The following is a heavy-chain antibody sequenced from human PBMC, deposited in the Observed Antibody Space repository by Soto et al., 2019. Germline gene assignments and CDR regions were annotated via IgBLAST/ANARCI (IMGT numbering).Heavy chain of an antibody. Sequence: SGTLSLTCAVSGGSISSSNLWSWVRQPPGKGLAWIGEIYHSGSTNYNPSVKSRVTISVDKSKNQFSLKLSSVTAADTAVYYCAGPYCSSNSCYTKGYYYYGMDVWGQGTTVT. CDR1: GGSISSSNL. CDR2: IYHSGST. D-gene: IGHD2-2*02. J-gene: IGHJ6*02. CDR3: AGPYCSSNSCYTKGYYYYGMDV. V-gene: IGHV4-4*02.